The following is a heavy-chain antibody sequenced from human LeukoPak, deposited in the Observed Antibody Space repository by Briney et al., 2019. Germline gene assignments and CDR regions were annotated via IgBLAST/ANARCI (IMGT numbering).Heavy chain of an antibody. CDR2: INPNSGGT. CDR3: ARPYYDNSALI. Sequence: WASVKVSCKASGYTFTGHYMHWVRQAPGQGLEWMGRINPNSGGTNYAQKFQGGVTMTRDTSISTAYMELSRLRSDDTAVYYCARPYYDNSALIWGQGTMVTVSS. J-gene: IGHJ3*02. CDR1: GYTFTGHY. D-gene: IGHD3-22*01. V-gene: IGHV1-2*06.